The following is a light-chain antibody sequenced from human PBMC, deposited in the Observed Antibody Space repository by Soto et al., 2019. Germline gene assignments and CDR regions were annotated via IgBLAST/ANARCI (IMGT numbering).Light chain of an antibody. Sequence: QSALTQPASVSGSPGQSITISCTGTSRDVGGYNSVSWYQQHPGKAPKLMVYDVSYRPSGVSPRFSGSKSGNTASLTISGLQAEDDADYFCSSYTSSSTLVFGTGTKLTVL. CDR3: SSYTSSSTLV. V-gene: IGLV2-14*03. CDR2: DVS. J-gene: IGLJ1*01. CDR1: SRDVGGYNS.